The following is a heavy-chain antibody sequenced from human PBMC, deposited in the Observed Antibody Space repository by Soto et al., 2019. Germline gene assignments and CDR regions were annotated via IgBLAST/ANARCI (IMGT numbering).Heavy chain of an antibody. D-gene: IGHD6-13*01. J-gene: IGHJ6*02. CDR3: VRGGIAAAIAFYYYGMDV. CDR1: GFTFSSYA. V-gene: IGHV3-64D*06. Sequence: GGSLRLSCSASGFTFSSYAMHWVRQAPGKGLEYVSAISSNGGSTYYADSVKGRFTISRDNSKNTLYLQMSSLRAEDTAVYYCVRGGIAAAIAFYYYGMDVWGQGTTVTVSS. CDR2: ISSNGGST.